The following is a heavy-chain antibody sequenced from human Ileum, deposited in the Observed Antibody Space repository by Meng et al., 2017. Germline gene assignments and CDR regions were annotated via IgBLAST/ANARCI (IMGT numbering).Heavy chain of an antibody. D-gene: IGHD1-26*01. J-gene: IGHJ4*02. CDR2: IYLDEEK. Sequence: QITLKESGPTLMKPTPTLTLTCTLSGLSLSASRVGVRWIRQPPGKALEWLAGIYLDEEKQYSPSLKSRLTITKDTYKNQVILKMTNMDPVDTGTNYCAHRGVGPFDNWGQGTLVTVSS. V-gene: IGHV2-5*02. CDR1: GLSLSASRVG. CDR3: AHRGVGPFDN.